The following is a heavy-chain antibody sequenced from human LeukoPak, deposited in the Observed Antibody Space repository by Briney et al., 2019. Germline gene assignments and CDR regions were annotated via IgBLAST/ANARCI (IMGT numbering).Heavy chain of an antibody. CDR1: GFTFSSYA. J-gene: IGHJ4*02. Sequence: PGGSLRFSCAASGFTFSSYAMSWVRQAPGKGLEWVSAISGSGGSTYYADSVKGRFTISRDNSKNTLYLQMNSLRAEDTAVYYCAKRGYGSGSYDYWGQGTLVTVSS. D-gene: IGHD3-10*01. CDR3: AKRGYGSGSYDY. CDR2: ISGSGGST. V-gene: IGHV3-23*01.